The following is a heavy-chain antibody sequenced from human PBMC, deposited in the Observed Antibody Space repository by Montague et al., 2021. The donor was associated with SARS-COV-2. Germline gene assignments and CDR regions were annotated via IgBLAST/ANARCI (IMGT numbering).Heavy chain of an antibody. CDR2: IYYSGST. V-gene: IGHV4-39*07. CDR3: ARDQGYNWSYYYYYGMDV. D-gene: IGHD1-20*01. J-gene: IGHJ6*02. Sequence: SETLSLTCTVSGGSISSYYWGWIRQPPGKGLEWIGSIYYSGSTYYNPSLKSRVTISVDTSKNQFSLKLSSVTAADTAVYYCARDQGYNWSYYYYYGMDVWGQGTTVTVSS. CDR1: GGSISSYY.